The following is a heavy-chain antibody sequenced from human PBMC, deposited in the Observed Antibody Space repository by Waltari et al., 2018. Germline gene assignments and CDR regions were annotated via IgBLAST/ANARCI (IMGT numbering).Heavy chain of an antibody. J-gene: IGHJ3*02. CDR1: GGSISSYY. V-gene: IGHV4-59*01. D-gene: IGHD7-27*01. Sequence: QVQLQESGPGLVKPSETLSLTCTVSGGSISSYYWSWIRQPPGKGLEWIGYIDYSGSTNYNPSLKSRVTISVDTSKNQFSLKLSSVTAADTAVYYCASKLTGDRYAFDIWGQGTMVTVSS. CDR3: ASKLTGDRYAFDI. CDR2: IDYSGST.